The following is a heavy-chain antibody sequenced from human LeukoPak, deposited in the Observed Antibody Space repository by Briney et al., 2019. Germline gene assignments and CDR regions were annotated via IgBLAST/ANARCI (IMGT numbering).Heavy chain of an antibody. J-gene: IGHJ4*02. CDR3: ARSLDY. CDR1: GFTFSSYA. Sequence: GGSLRLSCAASGFTFSSYAMDWIRKAPGKGLEWVAVISYDGSKKYYADSVRGRFTISRDNSKNTVYLQMNSLRGDDTAVYYCARSLDYWGQGTLVTLSS. CDR2: ISYDGSKK. V-gene: IGHV3-30-3*01.